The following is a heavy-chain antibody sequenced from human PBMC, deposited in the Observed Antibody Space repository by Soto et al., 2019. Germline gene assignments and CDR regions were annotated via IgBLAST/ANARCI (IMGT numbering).Heavy chain of an antibody. D-gene: IGHD6-19*01. V-gene: IGHV1-46*02. CDR1: GETFESNY. CDR2: INASGGST. J-gene: IGHJ4*02. Sequence: ASVKVSSKASGETFESNYRHWARQATGKGLEWMGIINASGGSTSYAQKFQGRVTMTRDTSTSTDYMELRSLRSDDMLVYSCARDDVSEEASVDYWGQGTLVTVSS. CDR3: ARDDVSEEASVDY.